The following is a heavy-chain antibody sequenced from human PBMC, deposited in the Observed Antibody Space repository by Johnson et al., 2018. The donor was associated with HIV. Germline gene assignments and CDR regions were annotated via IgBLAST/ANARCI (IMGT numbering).Heavy chain of an antibody. D-gene: IGHD4-23*01. CDR2: ISSSSSTI. J-gene: IGHJ3*02. Sequence: EVQLVESGGGLVQPGGSLRLSCATSGFTFSSYSMNWVRQAPGKGLEWVSYISSSSSTIYYADSVKGRFTISRDNSKNTLYLQMNSLRAEDTAVYYFAKGLDYGGLLCAFDIWGQGTMVTVSS. V-gene: IGHV3-48*01. CDR3: AKGLDYGGLLCAFDI. CDR1: GFTFSSYS.